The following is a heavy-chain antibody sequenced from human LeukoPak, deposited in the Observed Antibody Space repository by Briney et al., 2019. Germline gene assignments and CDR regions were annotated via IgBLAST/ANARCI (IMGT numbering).Heavy chain of an antibody. J-gene: IGHJ4*02. D-gene: IGHD5-18*01. CDR2: ISYDGSNK. CDR3: AKDQYSYGSLYYFDY. CDR1: GFTFSDYY. V-gene: IGHV3-30*18. Sequence: GGSLRLSCAASGFTFSDYYMSRIRQAPGKGLEWVAVISYDGSNKYYADSVKGRFTISRDNSKNTLYLQMSSLRAEDTAVYYCAKDQYSYGSLYYFDYWGQGTLVTVSS.